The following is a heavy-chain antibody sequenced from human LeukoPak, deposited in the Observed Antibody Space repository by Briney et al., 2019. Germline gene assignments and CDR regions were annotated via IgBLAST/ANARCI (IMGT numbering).Heavy chain of an antibody. CDR1: GFTFSSYA. J-gene: IGHJ1*01. CDR2: ISGSGGST. D-gene: IGHD3-22*01. CDR3: AKSVLTYYYDNSGYQNAEYFQH. Sequence: GGSLRLSCAASGFTFSSYAMRWVRQAPGKGLEWVSAISGSGGSTYYADSVKGRFTISRDNSKNTLYLQMNSLRAEDTAVYYCAKSVLTYYYDNSGYQNAEYFQHWGQGTLVTVSS. V-gene: IGHV3-23*01.